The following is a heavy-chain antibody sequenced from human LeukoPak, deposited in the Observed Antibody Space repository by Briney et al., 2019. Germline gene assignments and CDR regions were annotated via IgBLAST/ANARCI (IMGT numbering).Heavy chain of an antibody. Sequence: ASVKVSCEVSGYTLTELSMHWVRQAPGKGLEWMGGFDPEDGETIYAQKFQGRVTMTEDTSTDTAYMELSSLRSEDTAVYYCATEPIVVVPAAPLGYWGQGTLVTVSS. D-gene: IGHD2-2*01. V-gene: IGHV1-24*01. CDR1: GYTLTELS. J-gene: IGHJ4*02. CDR2: FDPEDGET. CDR3: ATEPIVVVPAAPLGY.